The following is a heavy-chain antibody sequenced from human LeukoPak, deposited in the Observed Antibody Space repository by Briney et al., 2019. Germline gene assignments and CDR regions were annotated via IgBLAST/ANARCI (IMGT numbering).Heavy chain of an antibody. CDR1: GFTFSDYA. CDR2: ISASGIAT. Sequence: GGSPRLSCAASGFTFSDYALSWVRQAPGMGPECVSAISASGIATYYAESVKGRFSISRGNSRSSLYLQMNSLRADDTAVYYCAKSSLPENYYYYGMDVRGQGTTVTVSS. V-gene: IGHV3-23*01. CDR3: AKSSLPENYYYYGMDV. J-gene: IGHJ6*02.